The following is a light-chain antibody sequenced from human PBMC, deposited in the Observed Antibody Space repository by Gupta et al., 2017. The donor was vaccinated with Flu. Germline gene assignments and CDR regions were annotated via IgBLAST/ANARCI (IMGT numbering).Light chain of an antibody. J-gene: IGKJ4*01. CDR3: QQRSDLLI. Sequence: SPAPLSLSPGDRATRSCRDSQRVRDSLEWYQQKPAQAPRLLIYDTSNRATGIPDRFSGSGYGTDYTLTSTSRETEDFAVYCGQQRSDLLIFGGGTKVEIK. CDR1: QRVRDS. V-gene: IGKV3-11*01. CDR2: DTS.